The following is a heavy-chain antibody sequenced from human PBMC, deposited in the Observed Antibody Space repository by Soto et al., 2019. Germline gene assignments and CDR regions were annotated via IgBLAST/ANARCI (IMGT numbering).Heavy chain of an antibody. Sequence: SETLSLTCTVSGGSISSSNYYWGWIHQPPGKGLEWIGSIYYSGSTYYNPSLKSRVTISVDTSKNQFSLKLRSVTAADTAVYYCARHPLPYYYDSSGYGWFDPWGRGTLVTVSS. V-gene: IGHV4-39*01. CDR2: IYYSGST. D-gene: IGHD3-22*01. CDR3: ARHPLPYYYDSSGYGWFDP. J-gene: IGHJ5*02. CDR1: GGSISSSNYY.